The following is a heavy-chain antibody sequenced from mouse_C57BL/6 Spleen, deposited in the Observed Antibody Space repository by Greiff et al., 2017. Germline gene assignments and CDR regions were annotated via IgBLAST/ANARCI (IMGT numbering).Heavy chain of an antibody. J-gene: IGHJ2*01. V-gene: IGHV1-54*01. Sequence: VQLQQSGAELVRPGTSVKVSCKASGYAFTNYLIEWVKQRPGQGLEWIGVINPGSGGTNYNEKFKGKATLTADKSSSTAYMQLSSLTSEDSAVYFCAREIGLGHFDYWGQGTTLTVSS. CDR3: AREIGLGHFDY. CDR1: GYAFTNYL. CDR2: INPGSGGT.